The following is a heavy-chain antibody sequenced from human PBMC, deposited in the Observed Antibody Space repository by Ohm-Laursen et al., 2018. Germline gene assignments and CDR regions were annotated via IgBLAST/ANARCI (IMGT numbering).Heavy chain of an antibody. V-gene: IGHV4-4*07. J-gene: IGHJ4*02. CDR3: ARVYYDRGPFDY. CDR1: GDSISSYY. Sequence: GTLSLTCAVSGDSISSYYWSWIRQPAGKGLEWIGRIYSSGSTNYNPSLKSRVTMSVDTSKSQFSLKLSSVTAADTAVYYCARVYYDRGPFDYWGQGTLVTVSS. CDR2: IYSSGST. D-gene: IGHD3-22*01.